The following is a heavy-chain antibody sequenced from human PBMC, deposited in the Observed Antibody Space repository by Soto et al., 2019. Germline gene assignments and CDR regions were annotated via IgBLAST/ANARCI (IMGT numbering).Heavy chain of an antibody. D-gene: IGHD1-26*01. CDR2: ISAYNGNT. V-gene: IGHV1-18*01. J-gene: IGHJ5*02. CDR1: GYTFTSYG. CDR3: ARVGRMKWELLRGWFDP. Sequence: QVQLVQSGAEVKKPGASLKVSCKASGYTFTSYGISWVRQAPGQGLEWMGWISAYNGNTNYAQKLQGRVTMTTDTSTSTAYMELRSLRSDETAVYYCARVGRMKWELLRGWFDPWGQGTLVTVSS.